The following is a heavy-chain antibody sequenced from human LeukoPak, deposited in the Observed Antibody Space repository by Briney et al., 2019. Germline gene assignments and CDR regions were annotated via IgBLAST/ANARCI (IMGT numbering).Heavy chain of an antibody. CDR1: VGTFSSYA. CDR3: ARDRWGLLDDGYYFDY. J-gene: IGHJ4*02. D-gene: IGHD3-16*01. V-gene: IGHV1-69*05. CDR2: IIPIFGTA. Sequence: EASVKVSCKASVGTFSSYAISWVRQAPGQGLEWMGGIIPIFGTANYAQKFQGRVTITTDESTSTAYMELSSLRSEDTAVYYCARDRWGLLDDGYYFDYWGQGTLVTVSS.